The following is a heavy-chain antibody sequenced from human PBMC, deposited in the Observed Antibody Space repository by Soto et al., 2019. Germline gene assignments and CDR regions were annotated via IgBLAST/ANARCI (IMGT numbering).Heavy chain of an antibody. D-gene: IGHD3-22*01. CDR2: IDPSDSYS. Sequence: GESLKISCKGSGYSFTSYWISWVRQMPGKGLEWMGRIDPSDSYSNYSPSFQGHVTISADKSISTAYLQWSSLKASDTAMYYCARFPSQGDTYYYDSSGYYYISWGQGTLVTVSS. CDR3: ARFPSQGDTYYYDSSGYYYIS. J-gene: IGHJ5*02. V-gene: IGHV5-10-1*01. CDR1: GYSFTSYW.